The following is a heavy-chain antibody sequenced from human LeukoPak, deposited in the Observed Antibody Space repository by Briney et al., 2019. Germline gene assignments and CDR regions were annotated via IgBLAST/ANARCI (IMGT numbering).Heavy chain of an antibody. CDR3: ARPRIVATVYH. D-gene: IGHD5-12*01. CDR1: GGSISSSNYY. J-gene: IGHJ5*02. Sequence: PSETLSLTCIVSGGSISSSNYYWAWIRQPPGEGLEWIGSIYFSGTTFYNPSLKSRVTISADTSKNQFSLKLNSVTAADTAVYYWARPRIVATVYHWGQGTLVNVSS. V-gene: IGHV4-39*01. CDR2: IYFSGTT.